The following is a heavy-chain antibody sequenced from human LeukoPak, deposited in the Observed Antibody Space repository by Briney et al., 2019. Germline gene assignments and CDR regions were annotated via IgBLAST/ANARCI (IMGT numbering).Heavy chain of an antibody. D-gene: IGHD2-21*02. V-gene: IGHV3-33*01. CDR2: IWYDGNNK. J-gene: IGHJ4*02. Sequence: GGSLRLSCAASGFTFSSYGMHWVRKAPAKGLEWVAGIWYDGNNKYYADSVKGRFAISRDNSKNTLYVQMNSLRAEDTAVYYCARDSCRGDCYPFDYWGQGTLVTVSS. CDR3: ARDSCRGDCYPFDY. CDR1: GFTFSSYG.